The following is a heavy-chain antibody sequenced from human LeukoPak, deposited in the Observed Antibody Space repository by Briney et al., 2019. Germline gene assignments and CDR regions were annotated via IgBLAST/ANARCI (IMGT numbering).Heavy chain of an antibody. Sequence: GGSLRLSCAASGFPFSNFWMHWVRQVPGKGLEWVSRINSVGSSIKYADSVKGRFTISRDNAKNTLYLQMNSLRLEDTAVYYCANWEVVKPNTPPYFHHWGQGTLVTVSS. V-gene: IGHV3-74*03. D-gene: IGHD2-21*01. CDR3: ANWEVVKPNTPPYFHH. CDR2: INSVGSSI. J-gene: IGHJ1*01. CDR1: GFPFSNFW.